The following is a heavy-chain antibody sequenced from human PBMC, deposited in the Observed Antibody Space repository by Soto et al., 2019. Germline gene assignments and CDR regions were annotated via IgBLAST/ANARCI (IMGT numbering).Heavy chain of an antibody. D-gene: IGHD2-8*01. J-gene: IGHJ5*02. Sequence: ASVKVSCKASGYTFTDYYINWVRQAPGQGFEWMGWINPNSGGTYYAQKFQGRVTMTRDTSISTAYMELSRLRSDDTAVYYWARDFGSVLTNWFGPWGQGTLVTVS. CDR2: INPNSGGT. V-gene: IGHV1-2*02. CDR1: GYTFTDYY. CDR3: ARDFGSVLTNWFGP.